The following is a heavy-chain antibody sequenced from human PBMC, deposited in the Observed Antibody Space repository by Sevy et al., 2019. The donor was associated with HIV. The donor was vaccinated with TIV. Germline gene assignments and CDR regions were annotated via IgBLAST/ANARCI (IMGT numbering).Heavy chain of an antibody. CDR1: GGSFSDYS. Sequence: SETLSLTCGVYGGSFSDYSWSWIRQPPGKGLEWIGEINHSGSTNYNPSLKSRVTISIDMSKNQFSLRLSSVTAADTAVYYCARWRGTRVTMIVVVVTGYFDNWGQGTLVTVSS. CDR3: ARWRGTRVTMIVVVVTGYFDN. V-gene: IGHV4-34*01. J-gene: IGHJ4*02. D-gene: IGHD3-22*01. CDR2: INHSGST.